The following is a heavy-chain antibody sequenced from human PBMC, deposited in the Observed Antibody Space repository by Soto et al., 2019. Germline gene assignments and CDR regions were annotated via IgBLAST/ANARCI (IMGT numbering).Heavy chain of an antibody. V-gene: IGHV1-69*01. J-gene: IGHJ4*02. CDR2: IIPIFGTA. CDR3: ARQLEYSSPHDY. CDR1: GGTFSSYA. Sequence: QVQLVQSGAEVKKPGSSVKVSCKASGGTFSSYAISWVRQAPGQGLEWMGGIIPIFGTANYAQKSQGRVTITADESTSTADMELSSLRSEDTAVYYCARQLEYSSPHDYWGQGTLVTVSS. D-gene: IGHD6-6*01.